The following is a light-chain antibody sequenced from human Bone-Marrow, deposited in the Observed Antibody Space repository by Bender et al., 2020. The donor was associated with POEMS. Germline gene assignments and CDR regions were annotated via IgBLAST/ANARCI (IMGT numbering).Light chain of an antibody. CDR1: SSNMGAGYG. CDR2: NND. J-gene: IGLJ3*02. V-gene: IGLV1-40*01. CDR3: QSYDISLSGWV. Sequence: QSVLTQPPSVSGAPGQTVTISCTGTSSNMGAGYGVNWYQQLPGTAPKLLISNNDNRPSGVPDRISGSKSGTSASLAITGLQAEDEDDYYCQSYDISLSGWVFGGGTKLTAL.